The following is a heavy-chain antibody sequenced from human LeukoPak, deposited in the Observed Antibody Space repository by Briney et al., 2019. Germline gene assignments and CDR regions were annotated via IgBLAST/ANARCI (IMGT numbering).Heavy chain of an antibody. J-gene: IGHJ1*01. CDR3: AKSSSSSCPQD. Sequence: PGGSLRLSCAAAELTFSNYGMHWVRQAPGKGLEWVAVIRYDGSNKYYADFVKGRFTISRDNSKNTLYLQMNSLTAEDTAMYCCAKSSSSSCPQDWGQGTLVTVSS. D-gene: IGHD2-15*01. CDR2: IRYDGSNK. CDR1: ELTFSNYG. V-gene: IGHV3-30*02.